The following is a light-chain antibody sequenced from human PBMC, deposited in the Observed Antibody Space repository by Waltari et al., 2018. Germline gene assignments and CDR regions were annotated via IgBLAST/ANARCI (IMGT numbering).Light chain of an antibody. J-gene: IGLJ7*01. CDR2: NDD. CDR3: ASSYDSLAGVV. V-gene: IGLV1-44*01. Sequence: YQQLPATTPKLLINNDDQRPSGVPDRLSCSTSGTSAALAISWLQHDDDADYYCASSYDSLAGVVFGGGTHLTVL.